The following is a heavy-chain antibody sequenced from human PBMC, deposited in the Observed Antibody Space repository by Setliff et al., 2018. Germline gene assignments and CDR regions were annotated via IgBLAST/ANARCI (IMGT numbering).Heavy chain of an antibody. CDR2: INTNTGNP. V-gene: IGHV7-4-1*02. CDR3: AKWGQAVLQFFEWLPRRGDYMDV. D-gene: IGHD3-3*01. J-gene: IGHJ6*03. CDR1: GYSFTSYA. Sequence: ASVKVSCKASGYSFTSYAMNWVRQAPAQGLEWMGWINTNTGNPTYAQGFTGRFVFSLDTSVSTAYLQISSLKAEDTAVYYCAKWGQAVLQFFEWLPRRGDYMDVWGKGTTVTVSS.